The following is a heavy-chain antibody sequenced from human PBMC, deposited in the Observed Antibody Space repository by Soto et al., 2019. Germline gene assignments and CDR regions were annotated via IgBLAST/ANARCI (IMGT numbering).Heavy chain of an antibody. CDR1: GFSLTTRQVG. CDR3: AHLMITYGGVIADDAFDV. Sequence: QITLKESGPPLVEPTQTLTLTCTFSGFSLTTRQVGVGWIRQPPGQALEWLAVIYWDNDKRYSPSLERRLTITEDTTKNQVVLTMTNMDPMDTATYYCAHLMITYGGVIADDAFDVWGQGTMVTVSS. CDR2: IYWDNDK. D-gene: IGHD3-16*02. J-gene: IGHJ3*01. V-gene: IGHV2-5*02.